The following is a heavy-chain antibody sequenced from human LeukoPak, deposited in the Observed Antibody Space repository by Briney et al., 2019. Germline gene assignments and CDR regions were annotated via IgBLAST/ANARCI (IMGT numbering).Heavy chain of an antibody. J-gene: IGHJ3*02. Sequence: PSETLSLTCAVSGGSISSSNWWSWVRQPPGKGLEWIGEIYHSGSTNYNPSLKSRVTISVDKSKSQFSLKLSSVTAADTAVYYCARDPIAAAGDAFDIWGQGTMVTVSS. V-gene: IGHV4-4*02. D-gene: IGHD6-13*01. CDR3: ARDPIAAAGDAFDI. CDR2: IYHSGST. CDR1: GGSISSSNW.